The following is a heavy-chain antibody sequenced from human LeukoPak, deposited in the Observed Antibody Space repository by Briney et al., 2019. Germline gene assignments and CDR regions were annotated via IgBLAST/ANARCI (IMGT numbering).Heavy chain of an antibody. D-gene: IGHD6-25*01. V-gene: IGHV3-21*01. CDR1: GFTFSSYT. Sequence: PGGSLRLSCATSGFTFSSYTINWVRQAPGKGLEWVSSISSRALYLYYANSVKGRFTISRDNANNSAYLQMDGLRADDTAVYYCARAQAGYNWFDPWGQGTLVTVSS. J-gene: IGHJ5*02. CDR2: ISSRALYL. CDR3: ARAQAGYNWFDP.